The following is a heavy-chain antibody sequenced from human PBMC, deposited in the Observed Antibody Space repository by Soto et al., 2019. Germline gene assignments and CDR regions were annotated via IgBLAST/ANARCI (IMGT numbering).Heavy chain of an antibody. V-gene: IGHV1-18*01. CDR2: IGTKDGRT. CDR3: AKAQRDGGKVYDYYMDV. CDR1: GYNFVNYG. J-gene: IGHJ6*03. Sequence: ASVKVSCKASGYNFVNYGISWVRQAPGQGPEWMGWIGTKDGRTNYAPRFQGRVVMTTDTSTSTVYLEVRSLTSEDTAVYYCAKAQRDGGKVYDYYMDVWGTGTTVTVSS. D-gene: IGHD2-15*01.